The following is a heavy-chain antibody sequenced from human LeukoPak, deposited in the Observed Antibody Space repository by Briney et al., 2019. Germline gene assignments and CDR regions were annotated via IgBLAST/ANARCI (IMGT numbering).Heavy chain of an antibody. D-gene: IGHD1-26*01. Sequence: GGSLRLSCAASGFTFSSHAMSGVRQAPGKGLEWVSYISSSGGSKYYADSVKGRFTISRDNAKNSLFLQMNSLRAEDTAVYYCARDLGGTADYWGQGTLVTVSS. J-gene: IGHJ4*02. V-gene: IGHV3-48*03. CDR3: ARDLGGTADY. CDR2: ISSSGGSK. CDR1: GFTFSSHA.